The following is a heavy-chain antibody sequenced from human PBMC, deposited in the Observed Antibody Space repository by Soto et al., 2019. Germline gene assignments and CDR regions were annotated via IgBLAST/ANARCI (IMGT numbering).Heavy chain of an antibody. V-gene: IGHV3-7*01. J-gene: IGHJ6*02. Sequence: GGSLRLSCAASGFTFSSYWMSWVRQAPGKGLEWVANIKQDGSEKYYVDSVKGRFTISRDNAKNSLYLQMNSLRAEDTAVYYCARIYYDFWSGYYPNGMDVWGQGTTVTVSS. CDR3: ARIYYDFWSGYYPNGMDV. D-gene: IGHD3-3*01. CDR1: GFTFSSYW. CDR2: IKQDGSEK.